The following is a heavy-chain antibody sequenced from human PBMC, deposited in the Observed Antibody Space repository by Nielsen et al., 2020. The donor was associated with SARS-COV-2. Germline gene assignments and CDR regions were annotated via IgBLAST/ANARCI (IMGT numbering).Heavy chain of an antibody. V-gene: IGHV4-4*02. J-gene: IGHJ6*03. CDR3: ARGDLVVVPSPILGLGPFFYYFYLDV. CDR2: IYHTGTA. D-gene: IGHD2-2*01. CDR1: NDSIRISTNW. Sequence: SETLSLTCAVSNDSIRISTNWWSWVRQSPGKGLEWIGDIYHTGTANYNPSLKSRVTLSMDKSKRQFSLRLTSVSAADTAVYFCARGDLVVVPSPILGLGPFFYYFYLDVWGKGTTVIVSS.